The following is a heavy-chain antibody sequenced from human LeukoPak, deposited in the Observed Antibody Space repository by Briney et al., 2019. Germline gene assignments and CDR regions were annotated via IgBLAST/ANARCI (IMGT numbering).Heavy chain of an antibody. Sequence: PSETLTLTCAVYGGSFSGYYWSWIRQPPGKGLEWIGEINHSGSTNYNPSLKSRVTISGDTSKNQFSLKLSSVTAADTAVYYCARRHGYNLFDYWGQGTLVTVSS. CDR1: GGSFSGYY. CDR2: INHSGST. D-gene: IGHD5-24*01. V-gene: IGHV4-34*01. J-gene: IGHJ4*02. CDR3: ARRHGYNLFDY.